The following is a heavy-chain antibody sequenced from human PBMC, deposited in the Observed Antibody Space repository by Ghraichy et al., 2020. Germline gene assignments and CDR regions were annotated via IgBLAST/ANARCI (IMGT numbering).Heavy chain of an antibody. CDR3: AKNRDGYMGY. D-gene: IGHD5-24*01. J-gene: IGHJ4*02. V-gene: IGHV3-30*18. CDR2: ISYDGSNK. CDR1: GFTFSSYG. Sequence: GGSLRLSCAASGFTFSSYGMHWVRQAPGKGLEWVAVISYDGSNKYYADSVKGRFTISRDNSKNTLYLQMNSLRAEDTAVYYCAKNRDGYMGYWGQGTLVTGSS.